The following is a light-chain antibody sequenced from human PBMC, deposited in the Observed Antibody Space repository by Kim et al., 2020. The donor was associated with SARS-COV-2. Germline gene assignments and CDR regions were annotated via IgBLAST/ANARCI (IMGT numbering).Light chain of an antibody. CDR2: DAA. CDR1: DNVGIS. CDR3: QQRGIWPPALT. Sequence: PGESAAPSCRARDNVGISLAWDQQTPGQAPRLLIVDAAMRAAGIPDRFSGSGSGTDFTLTIGSLAPEDFAIYYCQQRGIWPPALTFGGGTKVDIK. V-gene: IGKV3-11*01. J-gene: IGKJ4*01.